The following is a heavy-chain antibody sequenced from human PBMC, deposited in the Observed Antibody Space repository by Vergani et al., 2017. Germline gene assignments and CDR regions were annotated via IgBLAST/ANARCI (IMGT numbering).Heavy chain of an antibody. CDR2: IYYSGST. D-gene: IGHD3-3*01. Sequence: QVQLQESGPGLVKPSGTLSPTCAVSGGSISSSSYYWGWIRQPPGKGLEWIGSIYYSGSTYYNPSLKSRVTISVDTSKNQFSLKLSSVTAADTAVYYCARSPQAYYDFWSGYSGDYYYGMDVWGQGTTVTVSS. J-gene: IGHJ6*02. CDR3: ARSPQAYYDFWSGYSGDYYYGMDV. CDR1: GGSISSSSYY. V-gene: IGHV4-39*01.